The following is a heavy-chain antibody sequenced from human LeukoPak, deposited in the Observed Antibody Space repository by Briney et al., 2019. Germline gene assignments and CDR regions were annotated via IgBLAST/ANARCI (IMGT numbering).Heavy chain of an antibody. Sequence: GGSLRLSCAASGFTVRSNYTSWVRQAPGKGLEWVAVIYSGGSTYYAGSVKGRFTISRDNPKNTLYLQMNSLRVEDTAIYYCARVYYGSGSLHYYYYYMDVWGKGTTVTISS. V-gene: IGHV3-53*01. CDR3: ARVYYGSGSLHYYYYYMDV. CDR1: GFTVRSNY. J-gene: IGHJ6*03. CDR2: IYSGGST. D-gene: IGHD3-10*01.